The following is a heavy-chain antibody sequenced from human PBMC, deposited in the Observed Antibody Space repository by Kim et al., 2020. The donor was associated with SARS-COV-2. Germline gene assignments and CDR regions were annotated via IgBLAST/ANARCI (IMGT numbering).Heavy chain of an antibody. CDR3: ARSTVTSQYYYYYYGMDV. Sequence: KGRFTISRDNAKNSLYLQMNSLRAEDTAVYYCARSTVTSQYYYYYYGMDVWGQGTTVTVSS. V-gene: IGHV3-48*03. D-gene: IGHD4-17*01. J-gene: IGHJ6*02.